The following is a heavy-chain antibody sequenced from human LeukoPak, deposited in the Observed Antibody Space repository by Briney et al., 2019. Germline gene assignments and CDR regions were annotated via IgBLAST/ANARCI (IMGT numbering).Heavy chain of an antibody. CDR1: GYTFTSYD. D-gene: IGHD5-18*01. V-gene: IGHV1-8*01. CDR2: MNPNSGNA. Sequence: ASVKVSCKASGYTFTSYDINWVRQATGQGLEWMGWMNPNSGNAGYAQKFQGRVTMTRNSSISTAYMELSSLRSEDSAVYYCARPKGEDSYAFDIWGQGTMVTVSS. J-gene: IGHJ3*02. CDR3: ARPKGEDSYAFDI.